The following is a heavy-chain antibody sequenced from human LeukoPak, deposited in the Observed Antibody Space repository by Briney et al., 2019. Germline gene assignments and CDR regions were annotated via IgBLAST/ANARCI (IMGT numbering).Heavy chain of an antibody. V-gene: IGHV4-59*01. CDR1: GGSLSSYY. CDR2: IHYSGST. Sequence: SETLSLACTVSGGSLSSYYWSWIRQPPGKGLEWIGYIHYSGSTTYNPSLKSRVTISVDTSKNQFSLKLSSVTAADTAVYYCARTTEGYCRGRSCYSYYYYMDVWGKGTTVTVSS. D-gene: IGHD2-15*01. CDR3: ARTTEGYCRGRSCYSYYYYMDV. J-gene: IGHJ6*03.